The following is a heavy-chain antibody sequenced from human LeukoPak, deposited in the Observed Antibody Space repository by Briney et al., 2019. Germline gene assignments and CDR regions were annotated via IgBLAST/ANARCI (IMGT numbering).Heavy chain of an antibody. CDR3: AKEFRSQTFDY. CDR2: ISDSGGHST. CDR1: GFTFSSYA. Sequence: GGSLRLSCAASGFTFSSYAMSWVRQAPGKGLEWVSAISDSGGHSTYYADSVKGRFTISRDDSKNTLYLQMNGLRAEDTAVYYCAKEFRSQTFDYWGQGTLVTVSS. J-gene: IGHJ4*02. V-gene: IGHV3-23*01.